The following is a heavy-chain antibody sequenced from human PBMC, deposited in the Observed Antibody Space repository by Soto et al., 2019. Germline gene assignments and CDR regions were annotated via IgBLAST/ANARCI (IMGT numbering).Heavy chain of an antibody. CDR3: ARRQRAAGTDCWFDP. J-gene: IGHJ5*02. V-gene: IGHV4-39*01. CDR2: IYYSGST. D-gene: IGHD6-13*01. Sequence: QLQLQESGPGLVKPSETLSLTCTVSGGSISSSSFHWGWIRQPPGKGLEWIGSIYYSGSTYYSPSLKIRFTISVDTSTNQFPLNLTSVTAADTAVYYCARRQRAAGTDCWFDPWGPGTLVTVSS. CDR1: GGSISSSSFH.